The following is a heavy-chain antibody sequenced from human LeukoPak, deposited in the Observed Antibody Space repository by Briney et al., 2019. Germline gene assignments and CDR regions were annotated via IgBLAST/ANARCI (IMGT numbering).Heavy chain of an antibody. CDR1: GGSISSGDYY. J-gene: IGHJ4*02. V-gene: IGHV4-30-4*08. CDR3: ARARVYSSSWYYFDY. Sequence: SETLSLTCTVSGGSISSGDYYWSWIRQPPGKGLEWIGHIYHSGITYYNPSLKSRVTFLVDTSKNQFSLKVNSVTAADTAVYHCARARVYSSSWYYFDYWGQGTLVTVSS. D-gene: IGHD6-13*01. CDR2: IYHSGIT.